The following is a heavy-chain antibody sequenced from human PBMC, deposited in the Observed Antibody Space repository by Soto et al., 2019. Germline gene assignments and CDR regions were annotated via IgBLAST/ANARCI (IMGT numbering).Heavy chain of an antibody. CDR2: ISAYNGNT. CDR1: GYTFTSYG. Sequence: ASVKVSCKASGYTFTSYGISWVRQAPGQGLEWMGWISAYNGNTNYAQKFQGRVTITADKSTSTAYMELSSLRSEDTAVYYCARIYCSGGSCYSFGMDVWGQGTTVTVSS. CDR3: ARIYCSGGSCYSFGMDV. J-gene: IGHJ6*02. D-gene: IGHD2-15*01. V-gene: IGHV1-18*01.